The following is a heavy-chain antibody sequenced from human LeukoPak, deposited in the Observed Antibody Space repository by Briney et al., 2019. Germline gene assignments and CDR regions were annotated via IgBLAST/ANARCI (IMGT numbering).Heavy chain of an antibody. CDR2: ISGSGGST. J-gene: IGHJ4*02. CDR1: GFTLSSYA. V-gene: IGHV3-23*01. Sequence: GSLRLPCAAPGFTLSSYAMSWVRPAPGKGLELVPAISGSGGSTYYADSVKGRFTISRDNSKNTLYLQMNSLRAEDTAVYYCAKARGIVVVPAAMAFDYWGQGTLVTVSS. D-gene: IGHD2-2*01. CDR3: AKARGIVVVPAAMAFDY.